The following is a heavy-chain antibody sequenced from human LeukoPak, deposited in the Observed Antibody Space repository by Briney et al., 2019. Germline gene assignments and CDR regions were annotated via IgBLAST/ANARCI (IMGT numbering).Heavy chain of an antibody. J-gene: IGHJ4*02. CDR3: ANTKRYDSSGYYYDY. Sequence: GGSLRLSCAASGFTFSSYGMHWVRQAPGKGLEWVAVISYDVSNKYYADSVKGRFTISRDNSKNTLYLQMNSLRAEDTAVYYCANTKRYDSSGYYYDYWGQGTLVTVSS. CDR2: ISYDVSNK. D-gene: IGHD3-22*01. V-gene: IGHV3-30*18. CDR1: GFTFSSYG.